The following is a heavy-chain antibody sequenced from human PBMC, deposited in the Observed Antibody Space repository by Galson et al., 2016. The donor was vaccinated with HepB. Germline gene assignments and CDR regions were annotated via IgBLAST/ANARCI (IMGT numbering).Heavy chain of an antibody. Sequence: GPGLVKPSETLSLTCTVSGGSIFSSGHYWSWIRRHPGKGLEWIGRVYYSGYTYSNPSLKSRVTISVDTSKNQLSLKVTSVTAADTAVYYCAREITMVQGVENERWFDPWGQGTLVTVSS. CDR3: AREITMVQGVENERWFDP. CDR1: GGSIFSSGHY. CDR2: VYYSGYT. D-gene: IGHD3-10*01. V-gene: IGHV4-31*03. J-gene: IGHJ5*02.